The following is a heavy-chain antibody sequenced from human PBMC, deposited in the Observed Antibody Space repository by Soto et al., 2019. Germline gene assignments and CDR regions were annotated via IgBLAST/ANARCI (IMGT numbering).Heavy chain of an antibody. Sequence: PSETLSLTCTVSGGSISSGGYYWSWIRQHPGKGLEWIGYIYYSGSTYYNPSLKSRVTISVDTSKNQFSLKLSSVTAADTAVYYCAREGGYCSSTSCYTLSWFDPWGQGTLVTVSS. CDR3: AREGGYCSSTSCYTLSWFDP. D-gene: IGHD2-2*02. J-gene: IGHJ5*02. V-gene: IGHV4-31*03. CDR1: GGSISSGGYY. CDR2: IYYSGST.